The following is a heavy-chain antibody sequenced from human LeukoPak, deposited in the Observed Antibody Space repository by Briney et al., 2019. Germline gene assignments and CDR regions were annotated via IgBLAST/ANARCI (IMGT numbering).Heavy chain of an antibody. J-gene: IGHJ4*02. CDR2: IIPIFGIA. Sequence: SVKVSCKASGGTFSSYAISWVRQAPGQGLEWMGGIIPIFGIANYAQRFQGRVTITADKSTSTAYMELSSLRSEDTAVYYCAREIYSGYSSGWHWGQGSLVTVSS. CDR3: AREIYSGYSSGWH. CDR1: GGTFSSYA. V-gene: IGHV1-69*10. D-gene: IGHD6-19*01.